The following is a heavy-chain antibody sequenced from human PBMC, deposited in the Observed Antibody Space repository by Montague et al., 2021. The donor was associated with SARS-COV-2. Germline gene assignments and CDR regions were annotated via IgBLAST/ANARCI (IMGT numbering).Heavy chain of an antibody. CDR2: VYNDENT. Sequence: SETLSLTCTVSGGSINDYFWAWIRQTPEKGLEWTASVYNDENTNYHPSLKSRLTMSIDTSKKQFSLNLNSVTAADTAVYYCARGRTRVGQLSYFDYWGQGITVTVSS. J-gene: IGHJ4*02. V-gene: IGHV4-59*13. CDR3: ARGRTRVGQLSYFDY. CDR1: GGSINDYF. D-gene: IGHD2-15*01.